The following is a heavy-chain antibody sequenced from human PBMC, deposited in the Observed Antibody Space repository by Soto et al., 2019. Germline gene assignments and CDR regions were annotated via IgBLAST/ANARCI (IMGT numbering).Heavy chain of an antibody. V-gene: IGHV1-2*02. CDR2: INPNSGGT. J-gene: IGHJ4*02. CDR3: ARGKGSYLQLGY. Sequence: ASVKVSCKASGYTFTGYYMHWVRQAPGQGLEWMGWINPNSGGTNYAQKFQGRVTMSRDTSISTAYMELSRLRSDDTAGYYCARGKGSYLQLGYWGQGTLVTVSS. D-gene: IGHD1-26*01. CDR1: GYTFTGYY.